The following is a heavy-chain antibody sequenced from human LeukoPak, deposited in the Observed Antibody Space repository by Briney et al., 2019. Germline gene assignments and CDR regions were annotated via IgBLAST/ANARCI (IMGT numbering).Heavy chain of an antibody. CDR3: TRAPPSSMIVVH. V-gene: IGHV3-74*01. J-gene: IGHJ4*02. D-gene: IGHD3-22*01. Sequence: GGSLRLSCAASGFTFSTYWMHWVRQAPGKGLVWVSRIYSDGSGTSYADSVKGRFTISRDNAKNTLYLQMNSLRAEDTAVYYCTRAPPSSMIVVHWGQGTLVTVSS. CDR1: GFTFSTYW. CDR2: IYSDGSGT.